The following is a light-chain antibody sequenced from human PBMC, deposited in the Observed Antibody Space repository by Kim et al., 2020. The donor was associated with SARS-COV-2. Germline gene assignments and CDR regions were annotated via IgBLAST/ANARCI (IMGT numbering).Light chain of an antibody. CDR2: RAS. V-gene: IGKV1-5*03. Sequence: SASVGDRVTITCRASQSIDNWLAWYQQKPGKAPNLLIYRASSLQGGVPSRFSGSGSGTEFTLTISSLQPDDFATYYCQQFKTYPRTFGQGTKVDIK. J-gene: IGKJ1*01. CDR3: QQFKTYPRT. CDR1: QSIDNW.